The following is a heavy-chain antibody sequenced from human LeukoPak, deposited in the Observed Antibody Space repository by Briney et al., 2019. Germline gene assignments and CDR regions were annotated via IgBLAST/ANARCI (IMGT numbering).Heavy chain of an antibody. Sequence: SETLSLACTVSGYSISSGYYWGWIRQPPGKGLEWIGSIYHSGSTYYNPSLKSRVTISVDTSKNQFSLKLSSVTAADTAVYYCARAPSTVTTGNWFDPWGQGTLVTVSS. J-gene: IGHJ5*02. V-gene: IGHV4-38-2*02. CDR3: ARAPSTVTTGNWFDP. CDR2: IYHSGST. D-gene: IGHD4-17*01. CDR1: GYSISSGYY.